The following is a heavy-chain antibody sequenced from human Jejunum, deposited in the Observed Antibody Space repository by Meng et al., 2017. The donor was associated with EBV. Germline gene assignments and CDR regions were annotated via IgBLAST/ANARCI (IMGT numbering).Heavy chain of an antibody. D-gene: IGHD1-1*01. J-gene: IGHJ4*02. CDR2: ITGSSGTT. CDR1: GFTFSSSA. CDR3: AKLTNY. Sequence: EVQLLASGGGLVQPGGSLRLSCAASGFTFSSSAMSWVRQAPGKGLEWVSVITGSSGTTYYADSVKGRFTISRDTSKNTLYLQMNGLRAEDTAIYYCAKLTNYWGQGTLVTVSS. V-gene: IGHV3-23*01.